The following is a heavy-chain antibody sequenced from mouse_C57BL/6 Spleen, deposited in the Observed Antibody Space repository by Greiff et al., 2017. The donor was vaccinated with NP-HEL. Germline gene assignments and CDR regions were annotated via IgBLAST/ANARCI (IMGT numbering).Heavy chain of an antibody. V-gene: IGHV1-19*01. J-gene: IGHJ1*03. CDR2: INPYNGGT. CDR3: ARSNYGSSFYWYFDV. D-gene: IGHD1-1*01. Sequence: VQLQQSGPVLVKPGASVKMSCKASGYTFTDYYMNWVKQSHGKSLEWIGVINPYNGGTSYNQKFKGKATLTVDKSSSTAYMELNSLTSEDSAVYYCARSNYGSSFYWYFDVWGTGTTVTVSS. CDR1: GYTFTDYY.